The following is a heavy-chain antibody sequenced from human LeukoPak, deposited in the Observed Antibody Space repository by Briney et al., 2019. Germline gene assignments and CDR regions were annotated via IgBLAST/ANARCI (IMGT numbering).Heavy chain of an antibody. J-gene: IGHJ4*02. V-gene: IGHV3-7*01. CDR1: GFTFSSYW. CDR3: AKGRDYGDY. CDR2: INQDGREK. Sequence: GGSLTLSCAVSGFTFSSYWMTWVRQVPGKGLQWVANINQDGREKYYMDSMKGRLNISRDNTENSVFLQLTILRPEDTGIYFCAKGRDYGDYWGQGTLVAVSS.